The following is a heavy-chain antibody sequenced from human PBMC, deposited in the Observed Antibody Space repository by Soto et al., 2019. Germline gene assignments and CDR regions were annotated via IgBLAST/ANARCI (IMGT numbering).Heavy chain of an antibody. CDR2: ISGSGGST. CDR3: AKAGGDYYGSGSYYNPYYYYYYMDV. Sequence: GGSLRLSCAASGFTFSSYAMSWVRQAPGKGLEWVSAISGSGGSTYYAYSVKGRFTISRDNSKNTLYLQMNSLRAEDTAVYYCAKAGGDYYGSGSYYNPYYYYYYMDVWGKGTTVTVSS. CDR1: GFTFSSYA. J-gene: IGHJ6*03. D-gene: IGHD3-10*01. V-gene: IGHV3-23*01.